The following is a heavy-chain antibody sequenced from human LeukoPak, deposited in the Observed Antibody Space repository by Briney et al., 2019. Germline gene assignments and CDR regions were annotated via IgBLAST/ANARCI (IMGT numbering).Heavy chain of an antibody. CDR3: PRVQGGQWPSDS. CDR2: IYYSGST. Sequence: SQTLSLTCTVSGGSISSGDYYWSWIRQPPGKGLEWIGYIYYSGSTYYNPSLKSRVTISVNTSKNQCSLKLSSVTAADTALYYCPRVQGGQWPSDSWGEGNLVTASS. J-gene: IGHJ4*02. CDR1: GGSISSGDYY. V-gene: IGHV4-30-4*01. D-gene: IGHD6-19*01.